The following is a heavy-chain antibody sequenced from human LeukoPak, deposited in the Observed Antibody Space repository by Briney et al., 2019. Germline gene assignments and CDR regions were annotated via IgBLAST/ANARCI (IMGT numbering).Heavy chain of an antibody. V-gene: IGHV3-21*01. D-gene: IGHD1-26*01. J-gene: IGHJ6*03. CDR3: ARAYNERYGLGYYYMDV. Sequence: KPGGSLRLSCAASGFTFSTYSMNWVRQAPGKGLEWVSSISSSSIYIYYADSVKGRFTISRDNAKKSLYLQMNSLRAEDTAVYYCARAYNERYGLGYYYMDVWGKGTTVTISS. CDR2: ISSSSIYI. CDR1: GFTFSTYS.